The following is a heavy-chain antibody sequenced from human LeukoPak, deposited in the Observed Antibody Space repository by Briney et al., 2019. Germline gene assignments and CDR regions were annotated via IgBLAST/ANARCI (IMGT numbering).Heavy chain of an antibody. Sequence: SETLSLTCTVSGGSISSYYWSWIRQPPGKGLEWIGYIYYSGSTNYNPSLKSRVTISVDTTKNQFSLKLSSVTAADTAVYYCARASYDFWSGYYFFDYWGQGTLVTVSS. J-gene: IGHJ4*02. CDR1: GGSISSYY. CDR2: IYYSGST. D-gene: IGHD3-3*01. V-gene: IGHV4-59*01. CDR3: ARASYDFWSGYYFFDY.